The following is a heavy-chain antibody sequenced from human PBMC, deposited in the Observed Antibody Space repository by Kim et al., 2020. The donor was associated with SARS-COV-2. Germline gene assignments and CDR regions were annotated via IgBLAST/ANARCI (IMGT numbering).Heavy chain of an antibody. CDR1: DDSIISDDYY. Sequence: SETLSLTCTVSDDSIISDDYYWGWIRQPAGRGLEWIGRIYASGSTNYNPSLKSRVTISIDTSRNQFSLKLTSVTAADTAVYYCARGLSMIRGVMHSLDHWGQGTLVTVSS. CDR3: ARGLSMIRGVMHSLDH. CDR2: IYASGST. D-gene: IGHD3-10*01. V-gene: IGHV4-61*02. J-gene: IGHJ4*02.